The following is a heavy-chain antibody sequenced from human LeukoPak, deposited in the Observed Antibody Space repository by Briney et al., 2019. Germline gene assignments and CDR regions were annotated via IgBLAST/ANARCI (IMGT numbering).Heavy chain of an antibody. CDR1: GGSISSYY. D-gene: IGHD6-13*01. CDR2: IYYSGST. Sequence: SETLSLTCTVSGGSISSYYWSCIRQPPGKGLEWIGYIYYSGSTNYNPSLKSRVTISVDTSKNQFSLKLSSVTAADTAVYYCARLQLFRGYSLDYWAREPWSPSPQ. CDR3: ARLQLFRGYSLDY. V-gene: IGHV4-59*01. J-gene: IGHJ4*02.